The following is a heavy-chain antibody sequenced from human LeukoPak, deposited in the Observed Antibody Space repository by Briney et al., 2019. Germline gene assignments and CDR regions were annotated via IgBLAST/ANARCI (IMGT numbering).Heavy chain of an antibody. CDR2: IKQDGSEK. J-gene: IGHJ4*02. V-gene: IGHV3-7*01. Sequence: GGSLRLSCAASGFTFSSYWMSWVRQAPGKGLEWVANIKQDGSEKYYVDSVKGRFTISRDNAKNSLYLQMDSLRAEDTAVYYCARGGGVCSSTSCYGSSFDYWGQGTLVTVSS. D-gene: IGHD2-2*01. CDR1: GFTFSSYW. CDR3: ARGGGVCSSTSCYGSSFDY.